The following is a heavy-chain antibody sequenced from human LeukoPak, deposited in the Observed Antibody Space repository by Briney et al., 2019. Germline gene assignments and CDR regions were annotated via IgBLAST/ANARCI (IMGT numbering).Heavy chain of an antibody. CDR2: INPSSGST. J-gene: IGHJ4*02. CDR3: ALTIAAAGTPFDY. CDR1: GYTFSSYY. V-gene: IGHV1-46*01. Sequence: ASVKVSCKASGYTFSSYYIHWVRQAPGQGLEWMGIINPSSGSTSYAQKFQGRVTMTRDTSISTAYMELSRLRSEDTAVYYCALTIAAAGTPFDYWGQGTLVTVSS. D-gene: IGHD6-13*01.